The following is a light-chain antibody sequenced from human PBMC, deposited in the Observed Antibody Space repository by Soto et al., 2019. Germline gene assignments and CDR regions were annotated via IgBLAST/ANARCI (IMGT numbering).Light chain of an antibody. Sequence: DSQRAQSPSSLSASVGDRITITCRASQSISSWLAWYQQKPGKAPKLLIYKASSLESGVPSRFSGSGSGTEFTLTISSLQPDDFATYYCQQANSFPRTFGQGTKVDI. V-gene: IGKV1-5*03. CDR3: QQANSFPRT. CDR2: KAS. CDR1: QSISSW. J-gene: IGKJ1*01.